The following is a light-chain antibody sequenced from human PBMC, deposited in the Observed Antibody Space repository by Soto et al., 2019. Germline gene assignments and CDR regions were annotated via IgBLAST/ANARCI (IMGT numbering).Light chain of an antibody. Sequence: QSVLTQPAYVSGSPGQSITISCTGTSSDVGGYNYVSWYQQHPGEAPKLIIYDVSDRPSGVSNRFSASKSGNTASLTISGLQPEDEADYYCCSYTSSSTPWVFGTGTKVTVL. CDR2: DVS. V-gene: IGLV2-14*03. CDR1: SSDVGGYNY. CDR3: CSYTSSSTPWV. J-gene: IGLJ1*01.